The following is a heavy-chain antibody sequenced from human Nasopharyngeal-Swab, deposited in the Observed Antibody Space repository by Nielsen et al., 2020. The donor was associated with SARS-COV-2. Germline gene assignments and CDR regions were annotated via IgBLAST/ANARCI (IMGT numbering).Heavy chain of an antibody. CDR2: ISDGGDST. J-gene: IGHJ2*01. CDR3: AKLAVTVYWYFDV. CDR1: GFSFSTYA. V-gene: IGHV3-23*01. Sequence: GESLKISCAASGFSFSTYAMTWVRLAPGKGLEWVPSISDGGDSTFYADSVKGRFTISRDNSENTLYLQMSSLRADDTAVYYCAKLAVTVYWYFDVWGPGTLLTVSS.